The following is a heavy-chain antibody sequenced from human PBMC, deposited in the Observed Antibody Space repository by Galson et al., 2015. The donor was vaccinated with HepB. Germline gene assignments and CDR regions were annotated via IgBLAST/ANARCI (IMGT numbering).Heavy chain of an antibody. D-gene: IGHD5-18*01. CDR1: GFTFSSYS. J-gene: IGHJ6*03. CDR3: ATYSLEDTAMPHEELGYYYYYMDV. CDR2: ISSSSSYI. V-gene: IGHV3-21*01. Sequence: SLRLSCAASGFTFSSYSMNWVRQAPGKGLEWVSSISSSSSYIYYADSVKGRFTISRDNAKNSLYLQMNSLRAEDTAVYYCATYSLEDTAMPHEELGYYYYYMDVWGKGTTVTVSS.